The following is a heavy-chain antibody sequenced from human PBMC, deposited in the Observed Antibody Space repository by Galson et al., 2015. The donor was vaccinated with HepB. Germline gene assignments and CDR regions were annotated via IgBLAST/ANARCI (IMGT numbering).Heavy chain of an antibody. CDR1: GDSVSSNSAA. J-gene: IGHJ4*02. D-gene: IGHD6-13*01. CDR3: ARRSGQQPYRLDY. Sequence: CAISGDSVSSNSAAWNWIRQSPSRGLEWLGGTYYRSKWYYDYAVSVNGRITINPDTSKNQFSLQLNSVTPEDTAVYYCARRSGQQPYRLDYWGQGTLVTVSS. V-gene: IGHV6-1*01. CDR2: TYYRSKWYY.